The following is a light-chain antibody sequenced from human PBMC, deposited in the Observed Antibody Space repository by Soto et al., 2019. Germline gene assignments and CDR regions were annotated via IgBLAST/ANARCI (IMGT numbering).Light chain of an antibody. V-gene: IGLV4-69*01. J-gene: IGLJ2*01. CDR1: SGHSSYA. CDR3: QTWDTGARVV. CDR2: LSSDGNH. Sequence: QPVLTHSPSASASLGASVKLTCTLSSGHSSYAIAWHQQQPEKGPRYLMKLSSDGNHSKGDGIPDRFSGSSSGAERYLTISSLQSEDEADYYCQTWDTGARVVFGGGTQLTVL.